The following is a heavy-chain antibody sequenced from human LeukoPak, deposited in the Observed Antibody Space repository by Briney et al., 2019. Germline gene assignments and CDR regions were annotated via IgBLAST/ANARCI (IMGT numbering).Heavy chain of an antibody. D-gene: IGHD3-10*01. J-gene: IGHJ6*02. CDR2: IYYSGST. CDR1: GGSISSYY. Sequence: SETLSLTCTVSGGSISSYYWSWIRQPPGKGLEWIGYIYYSGSTNYNPSLKSRVTISVDTSKNQFSLKLSSVTAADTAVYYCARGTRYYGSGSRPYYYYGMDVWGQGTTVTVSS. CDR3: ARGTRYYGSGSRPYYYYGMDV. V-gene: IGHV4-59*01.